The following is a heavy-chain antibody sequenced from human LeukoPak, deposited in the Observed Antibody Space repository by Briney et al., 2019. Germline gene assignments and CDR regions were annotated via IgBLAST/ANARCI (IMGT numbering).Heavy chain of an antibody. CDR1: GGTFSGYA. J-gene: IGHJ4*02. Sequence: SVKVSCKASGGTFSGYAISWVRQAPGQGLEWMGGITPIFGTANYAQKFQGRVTMTEDTSTDTAYMELSSLRSEDTAVYYCATDDSIRGFTYWGQGTLVTVSS. D-gene: IGHD4-23*01. CDR2: ITPIFGTA. CDR3: ATDDSIRGFTY. V-gene: IGHV1-69*06.